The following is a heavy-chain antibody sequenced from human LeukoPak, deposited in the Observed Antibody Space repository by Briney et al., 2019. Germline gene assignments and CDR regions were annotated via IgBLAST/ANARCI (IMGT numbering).Heavy chain of an antibody. CDR3: ARRGYCSGGTCLTFDL. J-gene: IGHJ4*02. V-gene: IGHV4-59*08. CDR2: IYCSGPT. D-gene: IGHD2-15*01. CDR1: GSSISSSY. Sequence: SETLSLTCTVSGSSISSSYWSWIRQPPGRGLEWIGYIYCSGPTNYNPSLKSRLTISVDTSKTQFSLKLSSVTAADTAVYYCARRGYCSGGTCLTFDLWGQGTLVTVSS.